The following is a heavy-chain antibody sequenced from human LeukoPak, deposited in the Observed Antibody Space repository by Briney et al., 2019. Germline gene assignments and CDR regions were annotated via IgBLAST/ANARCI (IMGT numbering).Heavy chain of an antibody. CDR3: ATYDSSGRFDY. J-gene: IGHJ4*02. CDR2: IYYSGST. D-gene: IGHD3-22*01. Sequence: SETLSLNCTVSGGSISSYYWSWIRQPPGKGLECIGYIYYSGSTNYNPSLKSRVTISVDTSKNQFSLKLSSVTAADTAIYYCATYDSSGRFDYWGQGTLVTVSS. V-gene: IGHV4-59*01. CDR1: GGSISSYY.